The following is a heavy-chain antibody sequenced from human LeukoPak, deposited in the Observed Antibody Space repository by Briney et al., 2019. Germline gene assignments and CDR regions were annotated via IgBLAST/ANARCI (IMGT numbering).Heavy chain of an antibody. V-gene: IGHV4-4*09. Sequence: PSETLSLTCTVSGVSISSYYWSWIRQPPGKGLEWIGYIYTSGSTNYNPSLKSRVTISVDTSKNQFSLKLSSVTAADTAVYYCARAYSSGYYYYYYMDVWGKGTTVTVSS. CDR3: ARAYSSGYYYYYYMDV. D-gene: IGHD3-22*01. J-gene: IGHJ6*03. CDR2: IYTSGST. CDR1: GVSISSYY.